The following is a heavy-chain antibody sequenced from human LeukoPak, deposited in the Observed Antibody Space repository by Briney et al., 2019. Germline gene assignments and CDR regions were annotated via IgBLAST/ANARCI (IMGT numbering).Heavy chain of an antibody. CDR2: LYSNGNT. Sequence: GGSLRLSCAASGVTVSSNYMSWVRQVPRKGPEWVAVLYSNGNTFYGESVKGRFIISRDNSRNTVFLQMNILRVEDTAVYYCTRWNGGDWYFDHWGRGTLVTVSS. V-gene: IGHV3-53*01. CDR3: TRWNGGDWYFDH. D-gene: IGHD1-1*01. J-gene: IGHJ2*01. CDR1: GVTVSSNY.